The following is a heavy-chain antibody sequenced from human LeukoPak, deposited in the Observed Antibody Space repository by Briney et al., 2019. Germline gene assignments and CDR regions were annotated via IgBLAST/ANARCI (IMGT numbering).Heavy chain of an antibody. J-gene: IGHJ6*03. V-gene: IGHV1-69*06. Sequence: GASVTVSCKASGDSFISYAITWVRQAPGQGLEWLGRIIPIFGTANYPQRFQGRVTITADILSSTAYIEMTNLTSDDTAVYFCAKQGAARQDYYMDVWGNGTTVSVS. D-gene: IGHD5-18*01. CDR2: IIPIFGTA. CDR3: AKQGAARQDYYMDV. CDR1: GDSFISYA.